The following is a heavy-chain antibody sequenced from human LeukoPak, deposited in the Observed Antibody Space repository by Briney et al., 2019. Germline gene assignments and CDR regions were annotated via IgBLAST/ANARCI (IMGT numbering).Heavy chain of an antibody. Sequence: GESLKISCAASGFTFSSYWMHWVRQAPGKGLVWVSRINSDGSTTSYADSVKGRFTISRDNAKNTLYLQMNSLRAEDTAVYYCARDTADGAFDIWGQGTMVTVSS. V-gene: IGHV3-74*01. CDR2: INSDGSTT. CDR1: GFTFSSYW. CDR3: ARDTADGAFDI. D-gene: IGHD5-24*01. J-gene: IGHJ3*02.